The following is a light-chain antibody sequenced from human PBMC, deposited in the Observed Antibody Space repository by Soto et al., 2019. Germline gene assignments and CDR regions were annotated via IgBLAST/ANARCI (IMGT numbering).Light chain of an antibody. CDR2: GAS. Sequence: EIVMTQSPATLSVSPGEGATLSCRASQSISSNFSWYQQKPGQAPKLLIYGASTSATGFPPRFSGSGSGTEFTLTLSSLQSEDFAVYYCQRYNDWPLTFGGGTKVEIK. CDR1: QSISSN. CDR3: QRYNDWPLT. J-gene: IGKJ4*01. V-gene: IGKV3-15*01.